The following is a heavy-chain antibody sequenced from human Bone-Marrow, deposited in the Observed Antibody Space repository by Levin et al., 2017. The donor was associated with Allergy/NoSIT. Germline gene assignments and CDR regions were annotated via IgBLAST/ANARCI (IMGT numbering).Heavy chain of an antibody. CDR1: GGSISSYY. Sequence: SETLSLTCTVPGGSISSYYWSWIRQPPGKGLEWIGYIYDSGSTNYNPSLKSRVTISVDTSKNQFSLKLSSVTAADTAVYYWARRGLPSARFYFDYWGPGSLITVSS. D-gene: IGHD6-13*01. V-gene: IGHV4-59*08. J-gene: IGHJ4*01. CDR2: IYDSGST. CDR3: ARRGLPSARFYFDY.